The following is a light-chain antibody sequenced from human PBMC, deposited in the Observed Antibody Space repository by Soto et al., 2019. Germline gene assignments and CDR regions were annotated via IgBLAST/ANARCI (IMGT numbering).Light chain of an antibody. Sequence: EIVLTQSPGTLSLSPGERATLSCRASQSVSSSYLACYQQKPGQAPRLLIYGASSRAAGIPDRFSGSGSGTDFTLTISRLKSEDFAVYYCQQYGNSPPLTFGGGTKVEIK. J-gene: IGKJ4*01. CDR3: QQYGNSPPLT. CDR1: QSVSSSY. CDR2: GAS. V-gene: IGKV3-20*01.